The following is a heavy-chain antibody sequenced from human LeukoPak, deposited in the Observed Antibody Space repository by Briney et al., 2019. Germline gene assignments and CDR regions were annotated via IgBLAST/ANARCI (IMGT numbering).Heavy chain of an antibody. Sequence: ASVKVSGKASGYTFTRYGISWVRQAPGHGLELMGWISAYDGNTNYAQKLQGRDTMTTDTYTSAAHKELRSLRPDDTDVYYCGRDPSSVGVPYYFDYWGQGTLVTVPS. D-gene: IGHD2-15*01. CDR1: GYTFTRYG. V-gene: IGHV1-18*01. CDR2: ISAYDGNT. CDR3: GRDPSSVGVPYYFDY. J-gene: IGHJ4*02.